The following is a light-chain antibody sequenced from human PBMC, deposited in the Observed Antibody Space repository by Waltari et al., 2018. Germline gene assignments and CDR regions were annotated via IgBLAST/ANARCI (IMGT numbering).Light chain of an antibody. CDR2: AAS. CDR1: QNISSY. Sequence: DIQMTQSPSSLSASVGDRVTITCRASQNISSYLNWYQQKPGKDPKLLIYAASSLQSGVPSRFSGSGSGTDFTLTISSLQPEDFATYYCQQSYSTPFTFGPGTKVDIK. CDR3: QQSYSTPFT. J-gene: IGKJ3*01. V-gene: IGKV1-39*01.